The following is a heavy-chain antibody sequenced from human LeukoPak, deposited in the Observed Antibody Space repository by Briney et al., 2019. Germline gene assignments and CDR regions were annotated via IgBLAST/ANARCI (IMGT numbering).Heavy chain of an antibody. CDR1: GFTFSSYS. V-gene: IGHV3-21*01. Sequence: GGSLRLSCAASGFTFSSYSMNWVRQAPGKGLEWVSSISSSSSYIYYADSVKGRFTISRDNAKNSLYLQMNSLRAEDTAVYYCARVPHAMVRGVIITEFYFDYWGQGTLVTVSS. CDR2: ISSSSSYI. CDR3: ARVPHAMVRGVIITEFYFDY. D-gene: IGHD3-10*01. J-gene: IGHJ4*02.